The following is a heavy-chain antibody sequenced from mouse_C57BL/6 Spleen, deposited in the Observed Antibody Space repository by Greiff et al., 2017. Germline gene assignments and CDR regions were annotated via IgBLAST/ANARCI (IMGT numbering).Heavy chain of an antibody. Sequence: VQLQQSGAELVRPGASVTLSCKASGYTFTDYEMHWVKQTPVHGLEWIGAIDPEPGGTAYNKKFKGKAILTADKSSSTAYMELRSLTSEDSAVYYCTRADYYYYAMDYWGQGTSVTVSS. CDR3: TRADYYYYAMDY. V-gene: IGHV1-15*01. D-gene: IGHD1-1*01. J-gene: IGHJ4*01. CDR2: IDPEPGGT. CDR1: GYTFTDYE.